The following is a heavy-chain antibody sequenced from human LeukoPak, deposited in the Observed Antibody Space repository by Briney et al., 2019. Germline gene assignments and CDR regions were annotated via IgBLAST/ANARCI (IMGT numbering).Heavy chain of an antibody. Sequence: GSGPTLVNPTQTLTLTCTFSGFSLSTSGVGVGWIRQPPGKALGWLALIYWDDDKRYSPSLKSRLTITKDTSKNQVVLTMTNMDPVDTATYYCAHRQVRLRGVIDNWFDPWGQGTLVTVSS. CDR3: AHRQVRLRGVIDNWFDP. D-gene: IGHD3-10*01. CDR2: IYWDDDK. CDR1: GFSLSTSGVG. J-gene: IGHJ5*02. V-gene: IGHV2-5*02.